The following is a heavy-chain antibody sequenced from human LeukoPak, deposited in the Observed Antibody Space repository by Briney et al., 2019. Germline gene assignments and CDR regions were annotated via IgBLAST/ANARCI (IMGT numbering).Heavy chain of an antibody. Sequence: ASVKVSCKASGYTFTGYYMHWVRQAPGQGLEWMGWINPNSGGTNYAQKFQGRVTMTRDTSISTAYMELSRLRSDDTAVSYCARDRDDFWSGYSNYYYYYMDVWGKGTTVTVSS. CDR1: GYTFTGYY. D-gene: IGHD3-3*01. V-gene: IGHV1-2*02. CDR3: ARDRDDFWSGYSNYYYYYMDV. J-gene: IGHJ6*03. CDR2: INPNSGGT.